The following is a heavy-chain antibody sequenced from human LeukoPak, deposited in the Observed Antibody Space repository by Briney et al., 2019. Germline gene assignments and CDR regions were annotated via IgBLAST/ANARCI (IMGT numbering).Heavy chain of an antibody. V-gene: IGHV3-9*01. D-gene: IGHD3-3*01. CDR3: ARDGLEWLLRVRWFDP. CDR1: GFTFDDYA. CDR2: ISWNSGSI. Sequence: PGRSLRLSCAASGFTFDDYAMHWVRQAPGKGLEWVSGISWNSGSIGYADSVKGRFTISRDNAKNSLYLQMNSLRAEDTAVYYCARDGLEWLLRVRWFDPWGQGTLVTVSS. J-gene: IGHJ5*02.